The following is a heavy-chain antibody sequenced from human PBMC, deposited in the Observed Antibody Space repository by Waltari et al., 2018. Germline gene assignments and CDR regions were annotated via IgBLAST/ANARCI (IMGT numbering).Heavy chain of an antibody. V-gene: IGHV1-46*01. Sequence: QVQLVQSGAEVKKPGASVKVSCKASGYTFTSYYMHWVRQAPGQGLGWMGIITPSGGSTSDGQKFQGRVTMTRDTSTSTVYMELSSLRSEDTAVYYCARAEAAGPTTFDYWGQGTLVTVSS. D-gene: IGHD6-13*01. J-gene: IGHJ4*02. CDR1: GYTFTSYY. CDR3: ARAEAAGPTTFDY. CDR2: ITPSGGST.